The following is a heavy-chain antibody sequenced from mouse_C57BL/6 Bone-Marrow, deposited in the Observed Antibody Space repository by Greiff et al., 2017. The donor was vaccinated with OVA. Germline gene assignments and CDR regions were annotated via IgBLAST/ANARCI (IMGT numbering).Heavy chain of an antibody. CDR1: GYSITSGYY. CDR2: ISYDGSN. CDR3: ARVPHYYGSSRGYFDV. J-gene: IGHJ1*03. D-gene: IGHD1-1*01. V-gene: IGHV3-6*01. Sequence: ESGPGLVKPSQSLSLTCSVTGYSITSGYYWNWIRQFPGNKLEWMGYISYDGSNNYNPSLKNRISITRDTSKNQFFLKLNSVTTEDTATYYCARVPHYYGSSRGYFDVWGTGTTVTVSS.